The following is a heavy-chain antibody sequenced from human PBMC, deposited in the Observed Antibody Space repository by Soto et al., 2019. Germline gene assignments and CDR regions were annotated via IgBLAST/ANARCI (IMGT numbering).Heavy chain of an antibody. Sequence: ASVKVSCKASGYTFTSYGISWVRQAPGQGLEWMGWISAYNGNTNYAQKLKGRVTMTTDTSTSTAYMELRSLRSDDTAVYYCARERPLLEWLPPNWFDPWGQGTLVTVSS. CDR1: GYTFTSYG. CDR2: ISAYNGNT. D-gene: IGHD3-3*01. CDR3: ARERPLLEWLPPNWFDP. V-gene: IGHV1-18*01. J-gene: IGHJ5*02.